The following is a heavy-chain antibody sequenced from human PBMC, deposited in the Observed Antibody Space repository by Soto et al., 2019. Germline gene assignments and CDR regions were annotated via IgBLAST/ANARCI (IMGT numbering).Heavy chain of an antibody. V-gene: IGHV3-33*01. CDR3: ARDPPYDYGSGRVNYYGMDC. J-gene: IGHJ6*02. CDR1: GFTFSSYG. CDR2: IWYDGSNK. D-gene: IGHD3-10*01. Sequence: GSLRLSCAASGFTFSSYGMHWVRQAPGKGLEWVAVIWYDGSNKYYADSVKGRFTISRDNSKNTLYLQMNSLRAEDTAVYYCARDPPYDYGSGRVNYYGMDCWGQGTTVTVSS.